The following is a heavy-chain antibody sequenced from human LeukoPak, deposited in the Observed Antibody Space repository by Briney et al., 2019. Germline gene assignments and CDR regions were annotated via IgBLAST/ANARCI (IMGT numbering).Heavy chain of an antibody. Sequence: GGSLRLSCAASGFTFSSYAMHWVRQAPGKGLERVAVISYDGSNKYYADSVKGRFTISRDNSKNTLYLQMNSLRAEDTAVYYCARDRFRVVVIDLFDYWGQGTLVTVSS. V-gene: IGHV3-30-3*01. CDR3: ARDRFRVVVIDLFDY. J-gene: IGHJ4*02. D-gene: IGHD3-22*01. CDR1: GFTFSSYA. CDR2: ISYDGSNK.